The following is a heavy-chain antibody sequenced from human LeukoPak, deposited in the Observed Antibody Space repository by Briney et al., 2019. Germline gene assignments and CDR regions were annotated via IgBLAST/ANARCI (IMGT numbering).Heavy chain of an antibody. D-gene: IGHD3-22*01. V-gene: IGHV3-74*01. CDR3: ARGRYYYDPLDY. J-gene: IGHJ4*02. CDR1: GFTFTTYW. Sequence: GSLRLSCAASGFTFTTYWMHWVRQAPGKGLVWVSRINPDGSSTTYADSVNGRFTISRDNAKNTLFLQMSSLRAEDTAVYYCARGRYYYDPLDYWGQGTLVTVSS. CDR2: INPDGSST.